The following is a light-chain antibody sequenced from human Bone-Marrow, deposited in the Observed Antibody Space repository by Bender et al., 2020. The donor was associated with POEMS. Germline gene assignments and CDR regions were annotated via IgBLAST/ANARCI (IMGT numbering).Light chain of an antibody. V-gene: IGLV1-44*01. Sequence: QSVLPQPPSASATPGQRVTLSCSRSASNRGPTPINWYQPLPGTAPKLIIYNSDQRPSGVPDRFSGSMSGTSASLAISGLHSEDEADYYCVAWDDTLNGWVFGGGTKLTVL. CDR2: NSD. CDR1: ASNRGPTP. CDR3: VAWDDTLNGWV. J-gene: IGLJ2*01.